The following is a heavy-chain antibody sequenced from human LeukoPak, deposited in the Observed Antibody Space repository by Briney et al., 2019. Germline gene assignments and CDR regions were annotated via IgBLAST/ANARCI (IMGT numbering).Heavy chain of an antibody. D-gene: IGHD1-26*01. Sequence: ASVKVSCKASGGTFSSYAISWVRQAPGQGLEWMGGIIPIFGTANYAQKFQGRVTITADESTSTAYMELSSLRSEDTAVYYCARDAQADSGSYPDYYYYMDVWGKGTTVTVSS. CDR1: GGTFSSYA. J-gene: IGHJ6*03. CDR3: ARDAQADSGSYPDYYYYMDV. CDR2: IIPIFGTA. V-gene: IGHV1-69*01.